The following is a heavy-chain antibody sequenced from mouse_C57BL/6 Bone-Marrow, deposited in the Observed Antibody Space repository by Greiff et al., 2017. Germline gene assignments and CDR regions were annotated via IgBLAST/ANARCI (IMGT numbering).Heavy chain of an antibody. J-gene: IGHJ1*03. D-gene: IGHD1-1*01. CDR2: IYPRSGNT. Sequence: VQLQQPGAELVKPGASVKMSCKASGYTFTRYWITWVKQRPGQGLEWIGDIYPRSGNTYYNEKFKGKATLTADKSSSTAYMELRSLTSEDSAVYFCARYRYYGSPWYFDVWGTGTTVTVSS. CDR3: ARYRYYGSPWYFDV. V-gene: IGHV1-55*01. CDR1: GYTFTRYW.